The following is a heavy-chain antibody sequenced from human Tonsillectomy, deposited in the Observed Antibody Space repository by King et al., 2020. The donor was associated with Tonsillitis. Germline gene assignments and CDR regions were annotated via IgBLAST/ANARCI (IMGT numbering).Heavy chain of an antibody. CDR2: IGTDGDT. V-gene: IGHV3-13*01. J-gene: IGHJ6*02. CDR3: AREPKGYYYGMDV. CDR1: GFTFSSYD. Sequence: VQLVESGGGLVQPGGALRLSCAASGFTFSSYDIHWVRQATGQGLEWVSSIGTDGDTYYPGSVKGRLTISRENAKNSLYLQMNSLRAGDTAVYYCAREPKGYYYGMDVWGQGTTVTVSS.